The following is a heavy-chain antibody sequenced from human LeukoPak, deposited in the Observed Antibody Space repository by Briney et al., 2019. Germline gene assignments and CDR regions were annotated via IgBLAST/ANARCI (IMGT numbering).Heavy chain of an antibody. D-gene: IGHD6-13*01. CDR3: ATPEASSSWYAFDI. Sequence: GGSLRLSCAASGFTFSDYYMSWIRQAPGKGLEWVSYISSGGSTIYYADSVKGRFTISRDNAKNSLYLQMNSLRAEDTAVYYCATPEASSSWYAFDIWGQGTMVTVSS. J-gene: IGHJ3*02. V-gene: IGHV3-11*04. CDR2: ISSGGSTI. CDR1: GFTFSDYY.